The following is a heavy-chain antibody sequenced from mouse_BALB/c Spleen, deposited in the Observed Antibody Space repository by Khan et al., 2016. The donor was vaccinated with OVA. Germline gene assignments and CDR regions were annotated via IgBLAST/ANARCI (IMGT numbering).Heavy chain of an antibody. CDR1: GFTFSSYT. V-gene: IGHV5-12-2*01. CDR3: ARPSTTEYDYAMDY. Sequence: DVQLVESGGFLVRPGGSLKLSCAASGFTFSSYTMSWVRQTPEKRLEWVAFISNGGGSTYYPDTVKGRFTISRDNAKNNLYLQMSSLKSEDTAMYYCARPSTTEYDYAMDYWGQGPSVTVSS. J-gene: IGHJ4*01. D-gene: IGHD1-1*01. CDR2: ISNGGGST.